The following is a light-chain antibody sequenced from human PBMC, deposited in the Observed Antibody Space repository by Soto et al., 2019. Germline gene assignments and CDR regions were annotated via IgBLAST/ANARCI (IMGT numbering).Light chain of an antibody. V-gene: IGKV3-20*01. Sequence: EIVLTQSPGTLSLSPGERATLSCRASQSVSSSYLAWYQQKPGQAPRLLISGASSKATGIPDRFSGSGSGTDFTLTISRLEPEDFAVYYCQQYGSSPYTLGQGTKLEIK. CDR1: QSVSSSY. CDR2: GAS. CDR3: QQYGSSPYT. J-gene: IGKJ2*01.